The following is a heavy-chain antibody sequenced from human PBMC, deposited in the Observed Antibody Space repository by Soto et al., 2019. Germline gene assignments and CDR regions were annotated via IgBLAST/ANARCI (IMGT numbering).Heavy chain of an antibody. J-gene: IGHJ4*02. CDR2: IIPIFGTA. D-gene: IGHD6-19*01. V-gene: IGHV1-69*13. CDR3: ARTTTVAGTPEFDY. CDR1: GGTFSSYA. Sequence: GASVKVSCKASGGTFSSYAISWVRQAPGQGLEWMGGIIPIFGTANYAQKFQGRVTITADESTSTAYMELSSLRSEDTAVYYCARTTTVAGTPEFDYWGQGTLVTVSS.